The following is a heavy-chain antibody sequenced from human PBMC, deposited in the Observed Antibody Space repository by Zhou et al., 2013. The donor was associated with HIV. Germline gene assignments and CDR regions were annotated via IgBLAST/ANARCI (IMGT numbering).Heavy chain of an antibody. V-gene: IGHV1-2*02. CDR1: GYTFIDYY. CDR3: ARAASAGGGDY. D-gene: IGHD2-15*01. J-gene: IGHJ4*02. CDR2: INPNSGGT. Sequence: QVQLVQSGAEVKKPGASVKVSCKASGYTFIDYYMHWVRQAPGQGLEWMGWINPNSGGTKYAQKFQGRVTMTRDTSISTAYMEMTRLQSDDTAVYYCARAASAGGGDYWGQGTLVTVSS.